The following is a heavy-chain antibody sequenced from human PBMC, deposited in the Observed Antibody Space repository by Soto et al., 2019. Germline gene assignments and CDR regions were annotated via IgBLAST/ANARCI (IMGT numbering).Heavy chain of an antibody. V-gene: IGHV1-3*01. D-gene: IGHD5-12*01. CDR3: PRAYRGYLAWFDP. J-gene: IGHJ5*02. CDR1: GYTFTSYA. CDR2: INAGNGNT. Sequence: QVQLVQSGAEVKKPGASVKVSCKASGYTFTSYAMHWVRQAPGQRLEWMGWINAGNGNTKYSQKFQGRVTITRDTSASTAYREMSSLRSEATAVYYCPRAYRGYLAWFDPWGQGTLVTVSS.